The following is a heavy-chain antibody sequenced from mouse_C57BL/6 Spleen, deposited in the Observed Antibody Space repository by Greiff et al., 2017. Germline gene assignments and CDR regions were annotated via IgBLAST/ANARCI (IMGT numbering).Heavy chain of an antibody. CDR3: ARYGAEGYYAMDY. CDR1: GYSITSGYY. D-gene: IGHD1-1*02. V-gene: IGHV3-6*01. CDR2: ISYDGSN. Sequence: EVHLVESGPGLVKPSQSLSLTCSVTGYSITSGYYWNWIRQFPGNKLEWMGYISYDGSNNYNPSLKNRISITRDTSKNQFFLKLNSVTTEDTATYYCARYGAEGYYAMDYWGQGTSVTVSS. J-gene: IGHJ4*01.